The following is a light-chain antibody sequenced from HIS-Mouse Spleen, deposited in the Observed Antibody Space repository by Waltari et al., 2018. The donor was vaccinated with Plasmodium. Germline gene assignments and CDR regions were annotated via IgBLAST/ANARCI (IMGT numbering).Light chain of an antibody. CDR1: SSDVVSYNL. CDR3: CSYAGSSTFV. CDR2: EGS. V-gene: IGLV2-23*03. Sequence: QSALTQPASVSGSPGQSITISCTGTSSDVVSYNLVSVYQQHPGKAPKPMIYEGSKRPSGVSNRFSGSKSGNTASLTISGLQAEDEADYYCCSYAGSSTFVFGGGTKLTVL. J-gene: IGLJ3*02.